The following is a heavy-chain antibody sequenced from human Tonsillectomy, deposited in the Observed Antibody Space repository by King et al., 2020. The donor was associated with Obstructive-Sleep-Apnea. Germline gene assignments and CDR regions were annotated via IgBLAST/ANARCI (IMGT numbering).Heavy chain of an antibody. CDR2: INHSGST. D-gene: IGHD3-3*01. CDR1: GGSFSGYY. CDR3: ARGRSGTLFRYYYGMDV. Sequence: VQLQQWGAGLLKPSETLSLTCAVYGGSFSGYYWSWIRQPPGKGLEWIGEINHSGSTNYNPSLKSRVTISVDTSKNQFSLKLSSVTAADTAVYYCARGRSGTLFRYYYGMDVWGQGTTVTVSS. J-gene: IGHJ6*02. V-gene: IGHV4-34*01.